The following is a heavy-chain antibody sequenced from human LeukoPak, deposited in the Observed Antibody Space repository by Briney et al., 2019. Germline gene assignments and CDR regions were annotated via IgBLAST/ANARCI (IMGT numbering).Heavy chain of an antibody. J-gene: IGHJ6*02. D-gene: IGHD6-19*01. V-gene: IGHV4-59*01. CDR3: ARDLTVIAVAGTDDYYYYGMDV. CDR1: GGSISSYY. CDR2: IYYSGST. Sequence: SESLSLTCTVSGGSISSYYWSWIRQPPGKGLACIGYIYYSGSTNYNPSLKSRVTISVDTSKNQCSLKLSSVTAADTAVYYCARDLTVIAVAGTDDYYYYGMDVWGQGTTVTVSS.